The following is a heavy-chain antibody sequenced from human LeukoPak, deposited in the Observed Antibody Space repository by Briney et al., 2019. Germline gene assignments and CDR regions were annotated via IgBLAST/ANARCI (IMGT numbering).Heavy chain of an antibody. CDR1: GFTFSNAW. CDR2: IKSKTDGGTT. Sequence: PGGSLRLSCAASGFTFSNAWMSWVRQAPGKGLEWVGRIKSKTDGGTTDYAAPVKGRFTISRDDSKNTLYLQMNSLKTEDTAVYYCTTPDYYDSSGYDYWGQGTLVTVSS. J-gene: IGHJ4*02. D-gene: IGHD3-22*01. CDR3: TTPDYYDSSGYDY. V-gene: IGHV3-15*01.